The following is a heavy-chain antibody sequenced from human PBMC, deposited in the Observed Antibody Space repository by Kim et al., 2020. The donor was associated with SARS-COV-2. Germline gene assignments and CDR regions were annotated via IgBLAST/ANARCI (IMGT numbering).Heavy chain of an antibody. D-gene: IGHD1-26*01. Sequence: GGSLRLSCAASGFAVSANYMNWVRQAPGKGLEWVSLVYGTSSTFYADSVKGRFTISRDNVKNTLYLQMNNLRVEDTAVYYCTRDHYSERHFGFWGQGT. J-gene: IGHJ4*02. CDR3: TRDHYSERHFGF. V-gene: IGHV3-66*01. CDR2: VYGTSST. CDR1: GFAVSANY.